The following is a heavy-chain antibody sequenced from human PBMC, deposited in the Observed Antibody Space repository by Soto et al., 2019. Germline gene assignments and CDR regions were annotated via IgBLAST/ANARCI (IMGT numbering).Heavy chain of an antibody. V-gene: IGHV1-2*02. CDR2: INPNSGGT. CDR1: GYTFTGYY. Sequence: ASVKVSCKASGYTFTGYYMHWVRQAPGQGLEWMGWINPNSGGTNYAQKIQGRVTMTRNTSISTAYMELSRLRSEDTVVYYCAIVPYCCGGSCRFDYYYYYYMDVWGKGTTVTVSS. CDR3: AIVPYCCGGSCRFDYYYYYYMDV. D-gene: IGHD2-15*01. J-gene: IGHJ6*03.